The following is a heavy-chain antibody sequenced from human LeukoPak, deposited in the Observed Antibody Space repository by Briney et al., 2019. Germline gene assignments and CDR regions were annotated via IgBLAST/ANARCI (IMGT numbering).Heavy chain of an antibody. CDR3: ARSTTPRFHYMDV. CDR2: IIPIFGTA. CDR1: GGTFSSYA. J-gene: IGHJ6*03. V-gene: IGHV1-69*05. Sequence: EASVKVSCKASGGTFSSYAISWVRQAPGQGLEWMGGIIPIFGTANYAQKFQGRVTITTDESTSTAYMELSSLRSEDTAVYYCARSTTPRFHYMDVWGKGTTVTVSS. D-gene: IGHD4-11*01.